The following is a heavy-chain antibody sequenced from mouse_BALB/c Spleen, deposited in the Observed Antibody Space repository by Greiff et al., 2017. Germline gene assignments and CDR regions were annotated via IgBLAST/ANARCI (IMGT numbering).Heavy chain of an antibody. CDR3: ARHYYGYDY. Sequence: DVMLVESGGGLVQPGGSLKLSCAASGFTFSSYGMSWVRQTPDKRLELVATINSNGGSTYYPDSVKGRFTISRDNAKNTLYLQMSSLKSEDTAMYYCARHYYGYDYWGQGTTLTVSS. CDR1: GFTFSSYG. V-gene: IGHV5-6-3*01. CDR2: INSNGGST. J-gene: IGHJ2*01. D-gene: IGHD1-2*01.